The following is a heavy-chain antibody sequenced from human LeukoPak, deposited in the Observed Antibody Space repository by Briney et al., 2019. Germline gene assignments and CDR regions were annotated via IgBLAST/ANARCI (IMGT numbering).Heavy chain of an antibody. V-gene: IGHV5-51*01. Sequence: GESLKISCKAFGYSFTAYWIAWVRQMPGKGLEWMGIIYPGDSDIRYSPSFQGQVTISADKSISTAYLQWSSLKASDTAVYYCARLTDSSGYAHFDPWGQGTLVTVSS. J-gene: IGHJ5*02. CDR1: GYSFTAYW. D-gene: IGHD3-22*01. CDR3: ARLTDSSGYAHFDP. CDR2: IYPGDSDI.